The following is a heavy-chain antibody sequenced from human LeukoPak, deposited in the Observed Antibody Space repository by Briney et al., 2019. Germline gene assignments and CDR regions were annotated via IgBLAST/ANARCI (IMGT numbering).Heavy chain of an antibody. CDR1: GFTFSSYA. D-gene: IGHD3-9*01. V-gene: IGHV3-30*14. CDR2: ISYDGSNK. J-gene: IGHJ4*02. Sequence: GGSLRLSCAASGFTFSSYAMHWVRQAPGKGLEWVVVISYDGSNKYYADSVKGRFTISRDNSKNTLYLQMGSLRAEDMAVYYCARGGSSYYDILTGRFDYWGQGTLVTVSS. CDR3: ARGGSSYYDILTGRFDY.